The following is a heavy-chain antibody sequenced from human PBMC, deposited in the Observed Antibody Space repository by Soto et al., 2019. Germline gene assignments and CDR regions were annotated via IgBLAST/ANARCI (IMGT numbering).Heavy chain of an antibody. CDR3: ARDGAVAGYFDY. CDR1: GDSISRGYY. Sequence: SETLSLTCAVSGDSISRGYYWAWIRQPPGKGLEYIGSIYYSGSTNYNPSLKSRVTISVDTSKNQFSLKLSSVTAADTAVYYCARDGAVAGYFDYWGQGTLVTVSS. J-gene: IGHJ4*02. V-gene: IGHV4-38-2*02. D-gene: IGHD6-19*01. CDR2: IYYSGST.